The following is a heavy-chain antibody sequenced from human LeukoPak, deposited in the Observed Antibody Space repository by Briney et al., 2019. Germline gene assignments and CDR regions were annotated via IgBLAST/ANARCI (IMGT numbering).Heavy chain of an antibody. V-gene: IGHV3-11*01. D-gene: IGHD6-19*01. CDR1: GFNLSDYY. CDR2: ISGSGSTI. Sequence: PAGSLGLTCEASGFNLSDYYMSWIRQAPGEGLERVFSISGSGSTIYYADSQKGRFTISRDNAKNSMWLQMNSLRADDTAVYYCARAVRGYYYGLDVWGQGTTVTVSS. J-gene: IGHJ6*02. CDR3: ARAVRGYYYGLDV.